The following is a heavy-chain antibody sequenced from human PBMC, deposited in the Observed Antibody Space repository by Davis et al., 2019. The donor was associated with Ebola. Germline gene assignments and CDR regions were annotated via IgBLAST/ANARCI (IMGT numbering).Heavy chain of an antibody. CDR1: GGSISSGDYY. CDR2: IYYSGST. V-gene: IGHV4-30-4*02. D-gene: IGHD5-24*01. Sequence: PSETLSLTCTVSGGSISSGDYYWSWFRQPPGQVLEWIGYIYYSGSTYYNPSLKSRVTISVDTSKNQFSLKLSSVTAADTAVYYCARDNRMATTDYYYYGMDVWGQGTTVTVSS. CDR3: ARDNRMATTDYYYYGMDV. J-gene: IGHJ6*02.